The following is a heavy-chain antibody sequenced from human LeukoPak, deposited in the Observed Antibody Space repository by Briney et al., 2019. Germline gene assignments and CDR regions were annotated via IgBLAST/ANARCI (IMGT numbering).Heavy chain of an antibody. CDR1: GFTFSDYY. Sequence: PGGSLRLSCAASGFTFSDYYMSWIRQAPGEGLEWVSYISSSSSYTNYADSVKGRFTISRDNAKNSLYLQMNSLRAEDTAVYYCARAPHYSNYGPYYYGMDVWGQGTTVTVSS. CDR2: ISSSSSYT. J-gene: IGHJ6*02. CDR3: ARAPHYSNYGPYYYGMDV. V-gene: IGHV3-11*06. D-gene: IGHD4-11*01.